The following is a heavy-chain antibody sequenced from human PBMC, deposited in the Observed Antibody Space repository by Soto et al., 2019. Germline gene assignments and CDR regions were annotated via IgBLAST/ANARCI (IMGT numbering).Heavy chain of an antibody. V-gene: IGHV2-70*04. Sequence: PTLVNPTQTLTLTCTFPGFSLSTSGMRVSWIRQPPGKALEWLARIDWDDDKFYSTTLKTRLTISKDISKNQVVLTMPNMDPVDTATYYCAKTGTDGSWFDPWGLGTLVTVSS. J-gene: IGHJ5*02. CDR1: GFSLSTSGMR. CDR3: AKTGTDGSWFDP. D-gene: IGHD1-1*01. CDR2: IDWDDDK.